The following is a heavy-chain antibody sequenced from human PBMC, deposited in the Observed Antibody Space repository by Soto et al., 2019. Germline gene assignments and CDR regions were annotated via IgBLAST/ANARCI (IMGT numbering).Heavy chain of an antibody. Sequence: QLQLQESGPGLVKPSETLSLTCTVSGGSISSSSYYWGWIRQPPGKGLEWIGSIYYSGSTYYNPSLKGRVAISLDTCKNHFSLKLSSVSAADTAVYYCARPLPLGYGEYVDAFDIWGQGTMVTVSS. CDR3: ARPLPLGYGEYVDAFDI. CDR1: GGSISSSSYY. V-gene: IGHV4-39*01. CDR2: IYYSGST. J-gene: IGHJ3*02. D-gene: IGHD4-17*01.